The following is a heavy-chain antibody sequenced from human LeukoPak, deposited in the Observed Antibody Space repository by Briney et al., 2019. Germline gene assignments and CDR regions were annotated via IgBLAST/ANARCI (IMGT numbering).Heavy chain of an antibody. J-gene: IGHJ4*02. D-gene: IGHD3-22*01. Sequence: GGSLRLSCAASGFTFSSYGMHWVRQAPGKGLEWVAVIWYDGSNKYYADSVKGRFTISRDNSKNTLYLQMNSLRAEDTAVYYCARGPYDSSGYYYPADWGQGTLVTVSS. CDR2: IWYDGSNK. CDR3: ARGPYDSSGYYYPAD. V-gene: IGHV3-33*01. CDR1: GFTFSSYG.